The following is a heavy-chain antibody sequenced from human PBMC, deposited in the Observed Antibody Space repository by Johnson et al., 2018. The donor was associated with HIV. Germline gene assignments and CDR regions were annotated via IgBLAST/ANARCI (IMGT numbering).Heavy chain of an antibody. Sequence: VQLVESGGGVVRPGGSLRLSCAASGFIFNNAWMTWFRQAPGKGLEWVGRIKSKTDGGTTDYAAPVKGRFTISRDDSKNTLYLQMNSLKTEDTAVYYCTTDRGWGDALDIWGQGTMVTVSS. CDR2: IKSKTDGGTT. D-gene: IGHD3-10*01. V-gene: IGHV3-15*01. CDR1: GFIFNNAW. CDR3: TTDRGWGDALDI. J-gene: IGHJ3*02.